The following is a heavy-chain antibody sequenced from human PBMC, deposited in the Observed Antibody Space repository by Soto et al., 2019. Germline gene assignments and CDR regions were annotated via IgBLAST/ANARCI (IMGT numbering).Heavy chain of an antibody. CDR1: GFTFSDYY. J-gene: IGHJ4*02. CDR3: ASSTALVPFWSGYSGDPFDY. V-gene: IGHV3-11*01. CDR2: ISSSGSTI. D-gene: IGHD3-3*01. Sequence: SGGSLRLSCAASGFTFSDYYMSWIRQAPGKGLEWVSYISSSGSTIYYADSVKGRFTISRDNAKNSLYLQMNSLRAEDTAVYYCASSTALVPFWSGYSGDPFDYWGQGTLVTVSS.